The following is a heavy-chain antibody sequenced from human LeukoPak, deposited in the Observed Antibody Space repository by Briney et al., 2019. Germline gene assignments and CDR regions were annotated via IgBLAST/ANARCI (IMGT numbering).Heavy chain of an antibody. CDR3: AKDNSHYYYYYMDV. D-gene: IGHD5-18*01. J-gene: IGHJ6*03. V-gene: IGHV3-21*04. CDR1: GFTFSSYS. Sequence: PGGSLRLSCAASGFTFSSYSMNWVRQAPGKGLEWVSSISSSSSYIYYADSVKGRFTISRDNSKNTLYLQMNSLRAEDTAVYSCAKDNSHYYYYYMDVWGKGTTVTVSS. CDR2: ISSSSSYI.